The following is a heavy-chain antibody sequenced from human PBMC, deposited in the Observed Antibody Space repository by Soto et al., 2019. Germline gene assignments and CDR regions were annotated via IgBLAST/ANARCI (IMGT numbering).Heavy chain of an antibody. V-gene: IGHV3-30-3*01. CDR2: ISYDGSNQ. J-gene: IGHJ4*02. CDR1: GFTFSSFA. Sequence: QAQLVESGGGVVQPGRSLRLSCAASGFTFSSFAVHWVRQAPGKGLEWVAGISYDGSNQYYADSVKGRFTISRDNSKNTLDLQMNSLRAEDTAVYYCAIVSGSFSRMEYFDCWGQGTLVTVSS. D-gene: IGHD1-26*01. CDR3: AIVSGSFSRMEYFDC.